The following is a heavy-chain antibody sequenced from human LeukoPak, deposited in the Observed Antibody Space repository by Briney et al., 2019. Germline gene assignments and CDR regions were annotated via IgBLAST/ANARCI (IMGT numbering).Heavy chain of an antibody. CDR2: IYPGDSDT. J-gene: IGHJ4*02. Sequence: GESLKISCKGSGYSFTSYWIGWVRQMPGKGLEWMGIIYPGDSDTRYSPSFQGQVTISVDKSISTAYLQWSSLKASDAAMYYCARSSSPMIVVAVFDYWGQGTLVTVSS. CDR1: GYSFTSYW. V-gene: IGHV5-51*01. CDR3: ARSSSPMIVVAVFDY. D-gene: IGHD3-22*01.